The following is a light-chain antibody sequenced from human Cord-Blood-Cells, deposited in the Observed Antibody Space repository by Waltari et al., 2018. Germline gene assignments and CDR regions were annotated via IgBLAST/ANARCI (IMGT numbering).Light chain of an antibody. CDR2: DAS. J-gene: IGLJ1*01. V-gene: IGLV2-14*01. CDR3: SSYTSSSTLYV. Sequence: QSALTQPASVSGSPGQSITISCTGTSSDVGGYNYVSWYQQHPGKAPKPRIYDASNRPSGVSKRFSGSKSGNTASLTISGLQAEDEADYYCSSYTSSSTLYVFGTGTKVTVL. CDR1: SSDVGGYNY.